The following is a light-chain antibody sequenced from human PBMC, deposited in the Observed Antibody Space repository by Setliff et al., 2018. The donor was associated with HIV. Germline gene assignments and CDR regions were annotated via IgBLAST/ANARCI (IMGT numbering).Light chain of an antibody. CDR1: SSDVGNYNY. CDR2: DVS. V-gene: IGLV2-14*01. J-gene: IGLJ1*01. Sequence: QSALTQPASVSGSPGQSITISCTGISSDVGNYNYVSWYQEHPGKAPKLMIYDVSKRPSGVSNRFSGSKSGNTASLTISGLQAEYEADYHCSSYTGRSTFVFGTGTKVTVL. CDR3: SSYTGRSTFV.